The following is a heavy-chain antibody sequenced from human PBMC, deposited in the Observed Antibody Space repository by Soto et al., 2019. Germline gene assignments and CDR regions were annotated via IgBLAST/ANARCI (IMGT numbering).Heavy chain of an antibody. V-gene: IGHV3-30*18. D-gene: IGHD3-22*01. Sequence: GSLRLSCADSGFTFTDYGMHWVRQAPGKGLEWVAVISYDGSNKNYADSVKGRFTISRDNSKNTLYLQMNSLRAEDTAVYYCAKGGDYYDSSGYYSVGTFDIWGQGTMVTVSS. CDR2: ISYDGSNK. CDR3: AKGGDYYDSSGYYSVGTFDI. J-gene: IGHJ3*02. CDR1: GFTFTDYG.